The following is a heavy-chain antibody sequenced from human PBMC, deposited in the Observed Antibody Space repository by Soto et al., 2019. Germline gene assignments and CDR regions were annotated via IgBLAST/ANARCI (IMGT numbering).Heavy chain of an antibody. V-gene: IGHV3-30*18. J-gene: IGHJ4*02. Sequence: GGSLRLSCAASGFTFSSYGMHWVRQAPGKGLEWVAVMSSDGSIKYYADSVKGRFTISRDNSKNTLYLQINSLRAEDTAVYYCAKERGSSWYYFDYWGQGTLVTVSS. CDR2: MSSDGSIK. CDR1: GFTFSSYG. D-gene: IGHD6-13*01. CDR3: AKERGSSWYYFDY.